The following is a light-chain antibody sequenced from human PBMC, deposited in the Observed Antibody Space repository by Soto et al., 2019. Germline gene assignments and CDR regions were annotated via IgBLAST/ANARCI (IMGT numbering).Light chain of an antibody. Sequence: EIVLTQSPGTLSLSPGERATLSCRASQSVSISHLAWYQQKPGQAPRLLIYGASIRATGIPDRFGGSGSGTDFTLTISTLEPEDFAVYYGQQYGSTPRVTFGKRTKLEIK. J-gene: IGKJ2*01. CDR2: GAS. CDR1: QSVSISH. V-gene: IGKV3-20*01. CDR3: QQYGSTPRVT.